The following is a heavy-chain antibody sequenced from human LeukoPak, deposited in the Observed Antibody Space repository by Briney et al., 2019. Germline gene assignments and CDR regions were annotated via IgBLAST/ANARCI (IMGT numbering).Heavy chain of an antibody. CDR3: ARAPPVMYSYGWYFDY. Sequence: SVKVSCKASGGTFSSYAISWVRQAPGQGLGWMGRIIPIFGTANYAQKFQGRGTITTDESTSTAYMELSRLRSEDTAVHYCARAPPVMYSYGWYFDYWGQRTLVTVSS. J-gene: IGHJ4*02. CDR1: GGTFSSYA. D-gene: IGHD5-18*01. V-gene: IGHV1-69*05. CDR2: IIPIFGTA.